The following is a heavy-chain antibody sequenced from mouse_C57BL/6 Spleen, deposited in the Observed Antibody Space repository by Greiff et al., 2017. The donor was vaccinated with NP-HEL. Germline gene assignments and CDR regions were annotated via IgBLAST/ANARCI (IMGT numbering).Heavy chain of an antibody. CDR2: IDPSDSYT. J-gene: IGHJ4*01. Sequence: VQLQQPGAELVMPGASVKLSCKASGYTFTSYWMHWVKQRPGQGLEWIGEIDPSDSYTNYNQKFKGKSTLTVDKSSSTAYMQLSSLTSEDSAVYYCTRLYYYGSSYDFAMDYWGQGTSVTVA. D-gene: IGHD1-1*01. CDR3: TRLYYYGSSYDFAMDY. CDR1: GYTFTSYW. V-gene: IGHV1-69*01.